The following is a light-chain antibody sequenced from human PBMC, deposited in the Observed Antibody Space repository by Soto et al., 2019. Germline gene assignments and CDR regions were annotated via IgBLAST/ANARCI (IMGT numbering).Light chain of an antibody. Sequence: QFASVSGSPGQSITISCTGTSSDVGSYNLVSWYQQHPGKAPKVIIYELSKRPSGVSNRFSGSKSGNTASLTISGLQAEDEADYYCCSYAGSSTLVFGGGTKLTVL. CDR3: CSYAGSSTLV. V-gene: IGLV2-23*02. J-gene: IGLJ3*02. CDR1: SSDVGSYNL. CDR2: ELS.